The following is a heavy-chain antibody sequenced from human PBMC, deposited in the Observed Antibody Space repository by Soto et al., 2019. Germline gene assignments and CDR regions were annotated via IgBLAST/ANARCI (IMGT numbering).Heavy chain of an antibody. CDR3: ARVITFDY. CDR1: GFTVSSYA. CDR2: ISYDGSNK. V-gene: IGHV3-30-3*01. Sequence: PAWCMGLSSAASGFTVSSYAMHWVRQAPGKGLEWVAVISYDGSNKYYADSVKGRFTISRDNSKNTLYLQMNSLRAEDTAVYYCARVITFDYWGQGTLVTVSS. J-gene: IGHJ4*02.